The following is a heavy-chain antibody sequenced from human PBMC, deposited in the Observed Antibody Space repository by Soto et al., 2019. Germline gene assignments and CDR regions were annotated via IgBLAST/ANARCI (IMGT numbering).Heavy chain of an antibody. Sequence: AGGSLRLSCAASGFTFSSKYMSWVRQAPGKGLEWVATIWPDGSDRKYVDSVMGRFTVSRDNAETSLYLQMNSLRVEDTAMYYCARDSGYSYGPLDYWGQGTLVTVSS. V-gene: IGHV3-7*01. J-gene: IGHJ4*02. CDR1: GFTFSSKY. CDR2: IWPDGSDR. CDR3: ARDSGYSYGPLDY. D-gene: IGHD5-18*01.